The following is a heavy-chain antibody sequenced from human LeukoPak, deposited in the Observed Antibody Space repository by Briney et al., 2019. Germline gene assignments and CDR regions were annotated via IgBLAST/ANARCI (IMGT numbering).Heavy chain of an antibody. CDR2: IYYSGST. CDR3: ARLVVAATAWFDP. Sequence: SETLSLTCTVSGGSISSYYWSWIRQPAGKGLEWIGSIYYSGSTYYNPSLKSRVTISVDTSKNQFSLKLSSVTAADTAVYYCARLVVAATAWFDPWGQGTLVTVSS. J-gene: IGHJ5*02. V-gene: IGHV4-59*04. CDR1: GGSISSYY. D-gene: IGHD2-15*01.